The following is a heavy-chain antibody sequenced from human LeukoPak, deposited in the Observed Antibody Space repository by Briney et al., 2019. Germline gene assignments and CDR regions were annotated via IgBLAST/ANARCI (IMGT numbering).Heavy chain of an antibody. CDR1: GGSISSSSYY. Sequence: KPSETLSLTCTVSGGSISSSSYYWGWIRQPPGKGLEWIGSIYYSGSTYYNPSLKSRVTRSVDTSKYQFSLKLSCVTAADMAVYYCARGSSGRCDAFDVWGQGTMVTVSS. J-gene: IGHJ3*01. CDR2: IYYSGST. D-gene: IGHD6-19*01. V-gene: IGHV4-39*01. CDR3: ARGSSGRCDAFDV.